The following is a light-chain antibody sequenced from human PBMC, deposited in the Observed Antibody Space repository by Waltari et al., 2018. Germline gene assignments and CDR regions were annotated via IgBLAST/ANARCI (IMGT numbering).Light chain of an antibody. V-gene: IGKV3-11*01. J-gene: IGKJ1*01. CDR1: QSVRTY. CDR2: GAS. CDR3: QHGSTWPRT. Sequence: EIVLTQSPATLSLSPGESATLSCRASQSVRTYLAWYQHKPGQAPRRLIYGASNRNTGIPPRCSGSGSGTDFTLTISSLEPEDFAVYYCQHGSTWPRTFGQGTKVEVK.